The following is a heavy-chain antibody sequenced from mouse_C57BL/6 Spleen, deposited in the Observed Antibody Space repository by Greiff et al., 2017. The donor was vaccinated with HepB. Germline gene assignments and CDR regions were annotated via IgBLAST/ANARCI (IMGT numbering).Heavy chain of an antibody. J-gene: IGHJ3*01. V-gene: IGHV14-4*01. Sequence: EVQLQQSGAELVRPGASVKLSCTASGFNIKDDYMHWVKQRPEQGLEWIGWIDPENGDTEYASKFQGKATITADTSSNTAYLQLSSLTSEDTAVYYCTTYGNYGAYWGQGTPVTVSA. D-gene: IGHD2-1*01. CDR2: IDPENGDT. CDR1: GFNIKDDY. CDR3: TTYGNYGAY.